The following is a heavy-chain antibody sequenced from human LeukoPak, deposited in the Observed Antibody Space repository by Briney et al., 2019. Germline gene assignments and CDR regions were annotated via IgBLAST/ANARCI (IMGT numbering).Heavy chain of an antibody. Sequence: SVKVSCKASGGTFSNYGISWVRQAPGQGLEWMGGISPIFGTAKYVQKFQGRVTITADESTSTAYMELSSLRSEDTAVYYCARGIGLRTWGQGTLVTVSS. CDR2: ISPIFGTA. J-gene: IGHJ5*02. CDR1: GGTFSNYG. CDR3: ARGIGLRT. D-gene: IGHD3/OR15-3a*01. V-gene: IGHV1-69*13.